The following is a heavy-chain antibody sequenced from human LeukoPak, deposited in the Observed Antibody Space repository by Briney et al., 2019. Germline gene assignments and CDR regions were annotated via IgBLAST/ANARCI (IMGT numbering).Heavy chain of an antibody. J-gene: IGHJ6*02. CDR3: ARDGVYGDAYYYYGMDV. D-gene: IGHD4-17*01. V-gene: IGHV3-30-3*01. CDR2: ISYDGSNK. CDR1: GFTFSSYA. Sequence: GGSLRLSCAASGFTFSSYAMHWVRQAPGKGLEWVAVISYDGSNKYYADSVKGRFTISRDNSKNTLYLRMNSLRAEDTAVYYCARDGVYGDAYYYYGMDVWGQGTTVTVS.